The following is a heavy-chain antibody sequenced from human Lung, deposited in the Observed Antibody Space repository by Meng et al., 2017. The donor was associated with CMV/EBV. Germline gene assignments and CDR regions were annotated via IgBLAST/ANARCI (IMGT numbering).Heavy chain of an antibody. CDR2: INPDGSAK. Sequence: GESLKISCAASGFTFSTDWMTWVRQAPGKGLEWVANINPDGSAKYYVDSVKGRFTISRDNAMNSLYLQMNSLRAEDTAVYYCARSSSWWGQGTLVTVSS. J-gene: IGHJ4*02. CDR1: GFTFSTDW. V-gene: IGHV3-7*01. CDR3: ARSSSW.